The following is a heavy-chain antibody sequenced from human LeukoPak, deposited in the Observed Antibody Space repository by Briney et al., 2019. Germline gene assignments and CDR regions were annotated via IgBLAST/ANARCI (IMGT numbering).Heavy chain of an antibody. J-gene: IGHJ4*02. D-gene: IGHD3-22*01. Sequence: GGPLRLSCAASGFTFNTFGMNWVRQAPGKGLEWVSSIGSGSSYIYYADSVKGRFTISRDDAKNSLYLQMNSLRAEDTAVYYCARFPYYYDSSGYYYYFDYWGQGTLVTVSS. V-gene: IGHV3-21*04. CDR3: ARFPYYYDSSGYYYYFDY. CDR2: IGSGSSYI. CDR1: GFTFNTFG.